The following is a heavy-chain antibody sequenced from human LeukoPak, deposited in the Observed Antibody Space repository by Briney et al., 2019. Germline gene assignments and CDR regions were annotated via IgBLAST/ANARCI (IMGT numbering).Heavy chain of an antibody. D-gene: IGHD5-12*01. Sequence: GESLEISCKGSGYSFTSYWIGWVGQMPGKGLEGRVIIYTGYSDTRYSPSCQGQVNISADKSISTADLQWTRLKASDTAMYYCASGWLRGGIDAFDIWGQGTMVTVSS. CDR3: ASGWLRGGIDAFDI. CDR2: IYTGYSDT. J-gene: IGHJ3*02. V-gene: IGHV5-51*01. CDR1: GYSFTSYW.